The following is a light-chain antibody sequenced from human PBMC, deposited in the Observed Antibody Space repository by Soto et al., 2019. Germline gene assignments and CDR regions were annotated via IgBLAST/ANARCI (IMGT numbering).Light chain of an antibody. CDR3: QRYNSAPPT. CDR2: FAS. J-gene: IGKJ1*01. Sequence: DIQMTQSPSSLSASVGDRVTITCRASQGISNYLAWYQQKPGKVPRLLIYFASTLQSGVPSRFSGSGSGPDFTLTISSLQPEDVATYYCQRYNSAPPTFGHGTKVEIK. CDR1: QGISNY. V-gene: IGKV1-27*01.